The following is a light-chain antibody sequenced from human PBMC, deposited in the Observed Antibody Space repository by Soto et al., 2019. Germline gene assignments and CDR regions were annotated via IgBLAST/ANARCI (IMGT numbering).Light chain of an antibody. V-gene: IGKV3-20*01. Sequence: EIVLTQSACTLSLSPGERATLSWRASQSVSSYLAWYRQKPGQAPRLLIYGASTRATGIPARFSGSGYGTDFTLTISRLETEDFAVYYCQQYGSSPQTFGQGTKVDIK. CDR2: GAS. CDR1: QSVSSY. CDR3: QQYGSSPQT. J-gene: IGKJ1*01.